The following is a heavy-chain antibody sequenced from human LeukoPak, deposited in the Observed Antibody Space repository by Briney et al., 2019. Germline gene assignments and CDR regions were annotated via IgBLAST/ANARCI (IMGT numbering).Heavy chain of an antibody. J-gene: IGHJ4*02. Sequence: GASVKVSCKASGGTFSSYAISWVRQAPGQGLEWMGGIIPIFGTANYAQKFQGRVTITADESTSTAYMELSSLRSEDTAVYYCAATYDILTGYNNVPYYVDYWGQGTLVTVSS. CDR2: IIPIFGTA. V-gene: IGHV1-69*13. CDR1: GGTFSSYA. D-gene: IGHD3-9*01. CDR3: AATYDILTGYNNVPYYVDY.